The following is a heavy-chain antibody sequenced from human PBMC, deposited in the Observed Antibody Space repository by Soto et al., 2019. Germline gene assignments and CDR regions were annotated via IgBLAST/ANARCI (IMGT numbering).Heavy chain of an antibody. CDR3: ASGGYFDLWSGFSPHDY. Sequence: PGGSLRLSCAASGFTFSSNAVSWVRQAPGKGLEWVAGISAIGRNAFYADSVRGRFTVSRDNANGTLSLQMNSLKVEDTAVYYCASGGYFDLWSGFSPHDYWGQGTLVTVS. D-gene: IGHD3-3*01. V-gene: IGHV3-23*01. J-gene: IGHJ4*02. CDR2: ISAIGRNA. CDR1: GFTFSSNA.